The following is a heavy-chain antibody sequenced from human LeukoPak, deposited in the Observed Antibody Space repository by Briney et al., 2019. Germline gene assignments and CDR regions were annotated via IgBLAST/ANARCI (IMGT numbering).Heavy chain of an antibody. CDR3: ARGRGYYDSSGPPDY. CDR1: GFTVSSNY. J-gene: IGHJ4*02. Sequence: PGGSLRLSCAASGFTVSSNYMSWVRQAPGKGLEWVSVIYSGGSTYYADSVKGRFTISRDNSKNTLYLQMNGLRAEDTAVYYCARGRGYYDSSGPPDYWGQGTLVTVSS. CDR2: IYSGGST. D-gene: IGHD3-22*01. V-gene: IGHV3-53*01.